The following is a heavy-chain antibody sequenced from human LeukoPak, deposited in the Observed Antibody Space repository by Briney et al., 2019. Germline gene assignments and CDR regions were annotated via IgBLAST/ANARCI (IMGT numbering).Heavy chain of an antibody. CDR2: INPSGGST. J-gene: IGHJ6*03. D-gene: IGHD6-6*01. V-gene: IGHV1-46*01. CDR3: ARMKYSSSSYYYMDV. CDR1: GYTFTSYY. Sequence: ASVKVSCKASGYTFTSYYMHSVRQAPGQGLEWMGIINPSGGSTSYAQKFQGRVTMTRDMSTSTVYMELSSLRSEDTAVYYCARMKYSSSSYYYMDVWGKGTTVTVSS.